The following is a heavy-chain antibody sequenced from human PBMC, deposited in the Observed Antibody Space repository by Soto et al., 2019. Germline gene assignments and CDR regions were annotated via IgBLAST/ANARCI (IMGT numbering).Heavy chain of an antibody. CDR3: AHRGYGDYPRYNWFDP. Sequence: QITLKESGPTLVKPTQTLTLTCTFSGFSLTTPGAGVGWIRQPPGKALEWLALIYWNDDKRYSPSLKSRLTLTKDTSKNQVVLIMANMDPADTATYFCAHRGYGDYPRYNWFDPWGQGVPVIVSS. CDR2: IYWNDDK. V-gene: IGHV2-5*01. D-gene: IGHD4-17*01. J-gene: IGHJ5*02. CDR1: GFSLTTPGAG.